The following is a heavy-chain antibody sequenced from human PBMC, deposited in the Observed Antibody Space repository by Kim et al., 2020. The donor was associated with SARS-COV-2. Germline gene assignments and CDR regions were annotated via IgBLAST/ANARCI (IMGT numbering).Heavy chain of an antibody. J-gene: IGHJ5*01. Sequence: GGSLRLSCAASGFTFSSYWMHWVRQAPGKGLVWVSRINSDGSSTTYADSVKGRFTISRDNAKNTLYLQMNSLRAEDTALYYCARGLSSGWTPVSWGYETLGTVS. CDR2: INSDGSST. V-gene: IGHV3-74*01. D-gene: IGHD6-19*01. CDR3: ARGLSSGWTPVS. CDR1: GFTFSSYW.